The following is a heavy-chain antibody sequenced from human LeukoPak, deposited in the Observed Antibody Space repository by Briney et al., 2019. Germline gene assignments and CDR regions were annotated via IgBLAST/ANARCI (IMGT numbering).Heavy chain of an antibody. V-gene: IGHV1-69*05. Sequence: SVKVSCTASGGTFSGYAISWVRQAPGQGLEWMGGIIPIFGTANYAQKLQGRVTMTTDTSTSTAYMELRSLRSDDTAVYYCARATGGFIVVVPAADFDYWGQGTLVTVSS. CDR3: ARATGGFIVVVPAADFDY. CDR1: GGTFSGYA. CDR2: IIPIFGTA. J-gene: IGHJ4*02. D-gene: IGHD2-2*01.